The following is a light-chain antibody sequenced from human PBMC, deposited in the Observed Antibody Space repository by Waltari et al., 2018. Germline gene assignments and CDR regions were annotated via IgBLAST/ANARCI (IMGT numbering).Light chain of an antibody. CDR3: QQRSNWPGT. CDR1: QSFRTY. V-gene: IGKV3-11*01. Sequence: DIVLTQSPATLSLSPGETATLSCRASQSFRTYLAWYQQRPGQSPRLLIYDISKRAAGIPARFSGSGSGTDFALTISSLEPEDFAIYYCQQRSNWPGTFGQGTKVESK. CDR2: DIS. J-gene: IGKJ1*01.